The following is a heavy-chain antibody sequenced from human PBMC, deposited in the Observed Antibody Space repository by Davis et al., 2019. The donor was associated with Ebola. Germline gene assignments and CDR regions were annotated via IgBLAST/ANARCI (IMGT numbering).Heavy chain of an antibody. J-gene: IGHJ3*02. CDR3: ARTSIVGSTTTASDI. CDR1: GYTFKNSA. CDR2: ISSYNGNT. V-gene: IGHV1-18*01. Sequence: ASVKVSCKASGYTFKNSAISWVRQAPGQGLEWMGWISSYNGNTAYAQILQGRVTMTTDTSTGTAYMELRSLRSDDTAVYFCARTSIVGSTTTASDIWGQGTKVTVSS. D-gene: IGHD1-26*01.